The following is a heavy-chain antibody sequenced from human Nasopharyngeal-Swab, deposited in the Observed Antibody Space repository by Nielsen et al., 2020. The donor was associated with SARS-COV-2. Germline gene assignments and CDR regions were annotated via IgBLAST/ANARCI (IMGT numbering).Heavy chain of an antibody. CDR1: GGSISSRY. D-gene: IGHD5-24*01. V-gene: IGHV4-59*11. CDR3: ARDRQLYYFDY. Sequence: SETLSLTCTVSGGSISSRYWSWIRQAPGKGLEWIGYMYNSGSTTYNPSLKSRVTISVDMSKNQFSLRLSSVTAADTAIYYCARDRQLYYFDYWGQGTLVTVSS. CDR2: MYNSGST. J-gene: IGHJ4*02.